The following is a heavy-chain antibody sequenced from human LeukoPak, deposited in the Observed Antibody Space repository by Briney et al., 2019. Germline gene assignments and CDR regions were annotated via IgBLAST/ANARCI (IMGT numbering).Heavy chain of an antibody. CDR1: GGTFSSYV. J-gene: IGHJ5*02. Sequence: SVKVSCKASGGTFSSYVISWVRQAPGQGLEWMGGIIPIFGTANYAQKFQGRVTITTDESTSTAYMELSSLRSEDTAVYYCARGLDGSGSYLINWFDPWGQGTLVTVSS. D-gene: IGHD3-10*01. CDR3: ARGLDGSGSYLINWFDP. CDR2: IIPIFGTA. V-gene: IGHV1-69*05.